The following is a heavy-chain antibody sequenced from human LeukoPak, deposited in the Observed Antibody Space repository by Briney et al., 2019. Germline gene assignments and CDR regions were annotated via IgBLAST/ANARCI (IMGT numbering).Heavy chain of an antibody. CDR1: GYTFTSYY. D-gene: IGHD6-19*01. CDR2: TNPSGGST. Sequence: ASVKVSCKASGYTFTSYYMHWVRQAPGQGLEWMGITNPSGGSTSYAQKFQGRVTMTRDTSTSTVYMELSSLRSEDTAVYYCARGVRIAVAVPLLGYWGRGTLVTVSS. J-gene: IGHJ4*02. CDR3: ARGVRIAVAVPLLGY. V-gene: IGHV1-46*03.